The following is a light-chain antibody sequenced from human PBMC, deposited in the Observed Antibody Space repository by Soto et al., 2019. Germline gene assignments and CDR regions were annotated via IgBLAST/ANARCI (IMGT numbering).Light chain of an antibody. CDR3: QQYYGFPYS. Sequence: AIRMTQSPSSFSASTGDRVTITCRASQGISSYLAWYQQEPGKAPKLLIYAASSLQSGLPSRFSGSGSGTDFTLTISCLQSEAFATYYCQQYYGFPYSFGQGTKLEIK. J-gene: IGKJ2*03. CDR2: AAS. V-gene: IGKV1-8*01. CDR1: QGISSY.